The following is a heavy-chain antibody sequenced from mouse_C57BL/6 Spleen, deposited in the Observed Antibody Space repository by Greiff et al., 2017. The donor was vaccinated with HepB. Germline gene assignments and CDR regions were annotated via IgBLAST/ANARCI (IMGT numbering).Heavy chain of an antibody. D-gene: IGHD1-1*01. CDR2: IRNKANGYTT. J-gene: IGHJ3*01. CDR1: GFTFTDYY. Sequence: EVMLVESGGGLVQPGGSLSLPCAASGFTFTDYYMSWVRQPPGKALEWLGFIRNKANGYTTEYIASVKGRFSISRDNSQSILYLQMNALRAEDSATYYCASSHYYGSSYGFAYWGQGTLVTVSA. V-gene: IGHV7-3*01. CDR3: ASSHYYGSSYGFAY.